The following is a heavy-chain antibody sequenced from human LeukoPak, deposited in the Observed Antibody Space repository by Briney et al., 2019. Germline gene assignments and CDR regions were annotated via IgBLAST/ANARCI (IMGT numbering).Heavy chain of an antibody. D-gene: IGHD2-2*01. CDR3: ARGSYCSSTSCSFYYYYYGMDV. V-gene: IGHV1-2*02. CDR2: INPNSGGT. J-gene: IGHJ6*02. CDR1: GYTFTGYY. Sequence: GASVKVSCKASGYTFTGYYMHWVRQAPGQGLEWMGWINPNSGGTNYAQKFQGRVTMTRDTPISTAYMELSRLRSDDTAVYYCARGSYCSSTSCSFYYYYYGMDVWGQGTTVTVSS.